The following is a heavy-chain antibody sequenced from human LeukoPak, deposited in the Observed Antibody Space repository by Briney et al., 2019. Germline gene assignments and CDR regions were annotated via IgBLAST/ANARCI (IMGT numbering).Heavy chain of an antibody. CDR3: ASPVVVTAPDAFDI. CDR2: IYYTGYT. Sequence: SETLSLTCTVSGDSISSSSYYWGWIRQPPGKGLEWIGSIYYTGYTYYNPSLKSRVTISVDTSRNQFSLKLNSVTAADTAVYYCASPVVVTAPDAFDIWGQGTMVTVSS. CDR1: GDSISSSSYY. V-gene: IGHV4-39*01. J-gene: IGHJ3*02. D-gene: IGHD2-21*02.